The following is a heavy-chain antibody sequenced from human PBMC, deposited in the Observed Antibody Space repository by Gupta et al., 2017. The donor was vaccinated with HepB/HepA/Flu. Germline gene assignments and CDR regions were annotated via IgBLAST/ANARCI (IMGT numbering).Heavy chain of an antibody. Sequence: QVQLVESGGGVVQPGRSLRLSCAASGFTFSSYGMHWVRQAPGKGLEWVAVISYDGSNKYYADSVKGRFTISRDNSKNTLYLQMNSLRAEDTAVYYCAKVLSTYYYGSGSYFSLPDYYGMDVWGQGTTVTVSS. CDR2: ISYDGSNK. J-gene: IGHJ6*02. CDR1: GFTFSSYG. D-gene: IGHD3-10*01. V-gene: IGHV3-30*18. CDR3: AKVLSTYYYGSGSYFSLPDYYGMDV.